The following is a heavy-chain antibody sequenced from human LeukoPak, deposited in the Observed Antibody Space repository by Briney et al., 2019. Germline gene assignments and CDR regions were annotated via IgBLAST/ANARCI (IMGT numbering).Heavy chain of an antibody. V-gene: IGHV3-30*18. J-gene: IGHJ4*02. CDR2: ISYDGSNK. D-gene: IGHD1-20*01. CDR1: GFTSSSYG. CDR3: AKPMYNWNDPFDY. Sequence: PGGSLRLSCAASGFTSSSYGMHWVRQAPGKGLEWVAVISYDGSNKYYADSVKGRFTISRDNSKNTLYLQMNSLRAEDTAVYYCAKPMYNWNDPFDYWGQGTLVTVSS.